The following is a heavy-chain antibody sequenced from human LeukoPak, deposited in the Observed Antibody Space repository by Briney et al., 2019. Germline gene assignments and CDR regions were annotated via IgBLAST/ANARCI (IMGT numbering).Heavy chain of an antibody. D-gene: IGHD5-18*01. CDR2: INHSGST. V-gene: IGHV4-34*01. Sequence: SETLSLTCAVYGGSLSGYYWSWIRQPPGKGLEWIGEINHSGSTNYNPSLKSRVTISVDTSKNQFSLKLSSVTAADTAVYYCARWDTAMVVDYSDYWGQGTLVTVSS. CDR1: GGSLSGYY. J-gene: IGHJ4*02. CDR3: ARWDTAMVVDYSDY.